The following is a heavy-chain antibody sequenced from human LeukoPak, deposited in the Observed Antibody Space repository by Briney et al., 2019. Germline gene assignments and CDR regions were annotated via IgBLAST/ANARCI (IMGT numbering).Heavy chain of an antibody. CDR3: AALSSSSPASDY. Sequence: PGGSLRLSCAASGFTFSSYGMSWVRQAPGKGLEWVSSISSSSSYIYYADSVKGRFTISRDNAKNSLYLQMNSLRAEDTAVYYCAALSSSSPASDYWGQGTLVTVSS. CDR2: ISSSSSYI. V-gene: IGHV3-21*01. D-gene: IGHD6-6*01. CDR1: GFTFSSYG. J-gene: IGHJ4*02.